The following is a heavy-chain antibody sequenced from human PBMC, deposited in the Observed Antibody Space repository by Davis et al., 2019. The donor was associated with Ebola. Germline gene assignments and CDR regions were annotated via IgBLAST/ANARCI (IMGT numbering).Heavy chain of an antibody. CDR2: IIPILGIA. CDR1: GGTFSSYA. Sequence: SVKVSCKASGGTFSSYAISWVRQAPGQGLEWMGRIIPILGIANYAQKFQGRVTITADKSTSTAYMELNSLRSEDTAVYYCARDRRSGSGSYYYYYYGMDVWGQGTTVTVSS. D-gene: IGHD3-10*01. V-gene: IGHV1-69*04. J-gene: IGHJ6*02. CDR3: ARDRRSGSGSYYYYYYGMDV.